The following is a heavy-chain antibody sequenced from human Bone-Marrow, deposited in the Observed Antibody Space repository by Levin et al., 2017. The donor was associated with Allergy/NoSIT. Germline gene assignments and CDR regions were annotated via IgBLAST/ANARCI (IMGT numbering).Heavy chain of an antibody. CDR3: ARDDGSTWVTDY. D-gene: IGHD2/OR15-2a*01. Sequence: PLASVKVSCKASGYTFITYTIHWVRQAPGQGLEWMGWIHPFLGNTKSSQNFQGRVSLTRDTFARTAYMELSSLRSEDTAVYYCARDDGSTWVTDYWGQGTLVTVSS. V-gene: IGHV1-3*01. CDR1: GYTFITYT. CDR2: IHPFLGNT. J-gene: IGHJ4*02.